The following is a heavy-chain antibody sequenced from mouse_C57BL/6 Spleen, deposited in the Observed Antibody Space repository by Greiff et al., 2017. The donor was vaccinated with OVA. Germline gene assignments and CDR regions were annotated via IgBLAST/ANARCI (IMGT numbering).Heavy chain of an antibody. CDR3: ARGWQLRLWYAMDY. J-gene: IGHJ4*01. Sequence: QVQLQQSGPELVKPGASVKISCKASGYTFTDYYINWVKQRPGQGLEWIGWIFPGSGSTYYNEKFKGKATLTVDKSSSTAYMLLSSLTSAYSAVYFGARGWQLRLWYAMDYWGQGTSVTVSS. CDR2: IFPGSGST. V-gene: IGHV1-75*01. CDR1: GYTFTDYY. D-gene: IGHD3-2*02.